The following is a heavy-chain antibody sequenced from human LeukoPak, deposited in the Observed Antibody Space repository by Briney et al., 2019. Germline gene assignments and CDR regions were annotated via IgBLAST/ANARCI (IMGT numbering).Heavy chain of an antibody. CDR1: GFTFSSHS. CDR3: ARDRRDSVVSYMDV. CDR2: ISSSGSTR. J-gene: IGHJ6*03. D-gene: IGHD4-11*01. Sequence: GGSLRLSCAASGFTFSSHSMNWVRQAPGKGLEWVSYISSSGSTRYYADSVKGRFTISRDNAKNSLYLQMNSLRAEDTAVYYCARDRRDSVVSYMDVWGKGTTVTISS. V-gene: IGHV3-48*04.